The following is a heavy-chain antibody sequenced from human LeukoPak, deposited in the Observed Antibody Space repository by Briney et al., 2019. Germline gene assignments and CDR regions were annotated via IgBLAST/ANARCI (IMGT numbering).Heavy chain of an antibody. D-gene: IGHD6-19*01. CDR2: ISGSGGST. Sequence: GGSLRLSCAASGFTFSSYAMSWVRQAPGKGLEWVSAISGSGGSTYYADSVKGRFTISRDNSKNTLYLQMNSLRAEDTAVYYCARGRGSSGWYDYWGQGTLVTVSS. CDR1: GFTFSSYA. V-gene: IGHV3-23*01. CDR3: ARGRGSSGWYDY. J-gene: IGHJ4*02.